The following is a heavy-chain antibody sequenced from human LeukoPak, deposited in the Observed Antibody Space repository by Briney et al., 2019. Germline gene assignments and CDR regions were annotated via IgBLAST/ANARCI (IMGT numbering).Heavy chain of an antibody. V-gene: IGHV3-30-3*01. J-gene: IGHJ4*02. Sequence: LSLTCAVYGGSFSGYYWSWIRQAPGKGLEWVAVISYDGSNKYYADSVKGRFTISRDNSKNTLYLQMNSLRAEDTAVYYCARDDSSSWLVGGGFDYWGQGTLVTVSS. CDR3: ARDDSSSWLVGGGFDY. D-gene: IGHD6-13*01. CDR1: GGSFSGYY. CDR2: ISYDGSNK.